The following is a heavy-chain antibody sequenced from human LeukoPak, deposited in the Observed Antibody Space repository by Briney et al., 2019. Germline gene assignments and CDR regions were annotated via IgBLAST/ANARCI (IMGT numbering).Heavy chain of an antibody. CDR2: ISGSGGNT. CDR3: AKDPLGGDWFDP. J-gene: IGHJ5*02. CDR1: GFAFSGYA. D-gene: IGHD3-16*01. Sequence: GGSLRLSCAASGFAFSGYAMSWVRQAPGKGLEWVSAISGSGGNTYYADSVKGRFTISRDNSKNTLYLQMNSLRGEDTAVYHCAKDPLGGDWFDPWGQGTLVTVSS. V-gene: IGHV3-23*01.